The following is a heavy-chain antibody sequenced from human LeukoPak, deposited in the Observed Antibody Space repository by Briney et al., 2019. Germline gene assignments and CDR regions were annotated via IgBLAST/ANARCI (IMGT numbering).Heavy chain of an antibody. CDR3: ARGRYQLPENYYYGMDV. D-gene: IGHD2-2*01. CDR2: IRYDGSNK. CDR1: GFTFSSYG. V-gene: IGHV3-30*02. Sequence: GGSLRLSCAASGFTFSSYGMHWVRQAPGKGLEWVAFIRYDGSNKYYADSVKGRFTISRDNSKNTLYLQMNSLRAEDTAVYYCARGRYQLPENYYYGMDVWGQGTTVTVSS. J-gene: IGHJ6*02.